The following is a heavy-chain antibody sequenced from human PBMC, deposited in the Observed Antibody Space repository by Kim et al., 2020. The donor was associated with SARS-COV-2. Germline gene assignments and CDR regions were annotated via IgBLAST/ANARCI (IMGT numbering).Heavy chain of an antibody. J-gene: IGHJ4*02. V-gene: IGHV3-33*05. D-gene: IGHD1-26*01. CDR3: ARGRTGIVGATTDYFDY. CDR1: GFTFSSYG. Sequence: GGSLRLSCAASGFTFSSYGMHWVRQAPGKGLEWVAVISYDGSNKYYADSVKGRFTISRDNSKNTLYLQMNSLRAEDTAVYYCARGRTGIVGATTDYFDYWGQGTLVTVSS. CDR2: ISYDGSNK.